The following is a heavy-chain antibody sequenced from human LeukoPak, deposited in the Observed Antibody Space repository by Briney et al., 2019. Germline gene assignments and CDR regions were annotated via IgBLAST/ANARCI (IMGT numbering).Heavy chain of an antibody. V-gene: IGHV4-39*07. CDR2: IYYSGST. CDR3: ASKFGELPIDY. Sequence: SETLSHTCTVSGGSISSSSYYWGWIRQPPGKGLEWIGSIYYSGSTYYNPSLKSRVTISVDTSKNQFSLKLSSVTAADTAVYYCASKFGELPIDYWGQGTLVTVSS. J-gene: IGHJ4*02. CDR1: GGSISSSSYY. D-gene: IGHD3-10*01.